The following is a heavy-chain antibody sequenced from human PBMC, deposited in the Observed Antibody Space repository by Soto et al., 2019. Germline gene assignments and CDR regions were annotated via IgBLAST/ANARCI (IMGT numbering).Heavy chain of an antibody. Sequence: QVQLVQSGAEVKKPGSSVKVSCKASGGTFSSYAISWVRQAPGQGLEWMGGIIPIFGTANYAQKFQGRVTITADKSKRTASMELSSLRSEDPDLYYCARESASSGPNWFAPGGQGTLVTVSS. V-gene: IGHV1-69*06. D-gene: IGHD3-22*01. CDR3: ARESASSGPNWFAP. CDR1: GGTFSSYA. CDR2: IIPIFGTA. J-gene: IGHJ5*02.